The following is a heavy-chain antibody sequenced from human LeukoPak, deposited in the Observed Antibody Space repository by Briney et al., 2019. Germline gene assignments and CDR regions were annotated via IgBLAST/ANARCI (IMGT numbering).Heavy chain of an antibody. CDR3: ARDRVMVRGHTVDY. V-gene: IGHV3-7*01. D-gene: IGHD3-10*01. CDR1: GFTFSSYW. J-gene: IGHJ4*02. CDR2: IKQDGSEK. Sequence: GGSLRLSCAASGFTFSSYWMSWVRQAPGKGLEWVANIKQDGSEKYYVDSVKGRFTISRDNAKNSLYLQMNSLRAEDTAVYYCARDRVMVRGHTVDYWGQGTLVTVSS.